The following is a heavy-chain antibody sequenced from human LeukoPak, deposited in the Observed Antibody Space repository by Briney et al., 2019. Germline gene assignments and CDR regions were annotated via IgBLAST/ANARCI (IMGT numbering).Heavy chain of an antibody. Sequence: XSXXASGXXFTXYGXSWVRQAPGQGLEWXXXISAYNGNTNYAQKFQGRVTMTTDTSTSTAYMELRSLRSDDTAVYYCARVLAYGDYVDDYWGQGTLVTVSS. CDR3: ARVLAYGDYVDDY. V-gene: IGHV1-18*01. D-gene: IGHD4-17*01. CDR2: ISAYNGNT. CDR1: GXXFTXYG. J-gene: IGHJ4*02.